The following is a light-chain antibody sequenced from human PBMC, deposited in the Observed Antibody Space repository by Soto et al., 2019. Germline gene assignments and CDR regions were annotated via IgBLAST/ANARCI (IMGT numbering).Light chain of an antibody. V-gene: IGLV2-8*01. J-gene: IGLJ2*01. Sequence: QSALTQPPSASGSPGQSVTISCTGTSSDVGGYNYVSWYQQHPGKAPKLLIYEDSKRPSGVPDRFSGSKSGNTASLTVSGLQAEDEADDYCSSYAGSNNVVFGGGTKVTVL. CDR1: SSDVGGYNY. CDR3: SSYAGSNNVV. CDR2: EDS.